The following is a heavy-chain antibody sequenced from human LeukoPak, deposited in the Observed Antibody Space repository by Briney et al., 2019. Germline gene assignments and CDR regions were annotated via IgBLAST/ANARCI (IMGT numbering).Heavy chain of an antibody. V-gene: IGHV4-59*01. D-gene: IGHD6-19*01. CDR3: ARGGSGWHYYYYYMDV. J-gene: IGHJ6*03. Sequence: PSETLSLTCTVSGGSISSYYWSWIRQPPGKGLEWIGYIYYSGSTNYNPSLKSRVTISVDTSKNQFSLKLSSVTAADTAVYYCARGGSGWHYYYYYMDVWGKGTTVTVSS. CDR1: GGSISSYY. CDR2: IYYSGST.